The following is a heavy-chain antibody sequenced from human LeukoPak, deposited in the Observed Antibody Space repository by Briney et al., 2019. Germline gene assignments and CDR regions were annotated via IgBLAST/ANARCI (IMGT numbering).Heavy chain of an antibody. CDR3: ARDAHEPYYYYYMDV. Sequence: LWASVKVSCKASGYTFTGYYMHWVRQAPGQGLEWMGWISPNSGGTNYAQKFQGRVTMTRDTSISTAYMELSRLRSDDTAVYYCARDAHEPYYYYYMDVWGKGTTVTVSS. CDR1: GYTFTGYY. J-gene: IGHJ6*03. V-gene: IGHV1-2*02. D-gene: IGHD1-14*01. CDR2: ISPNSGGT.